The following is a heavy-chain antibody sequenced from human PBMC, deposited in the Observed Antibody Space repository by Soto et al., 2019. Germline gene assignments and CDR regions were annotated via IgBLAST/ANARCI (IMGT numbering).Heavy chain of an antibody. D-gene: IGHD3-10*01. V-gene: IGHV4-30-4*01. Sequence: SETLSLTCTVSGGSISSGDYYWSWIRQPPGKGLEWIGYIYYSGSTYYNPSLKSRVTISVDTSKNQFSLKLSSVTAEDTAIYYCAKAVRLWSPFDYWGQGTLVTVSS. CDR1: GGSISSGDYY. CDR3: AKAVRLWSPFDY. CDR2: IYYSGST. J-gene: IGHJ4*02.